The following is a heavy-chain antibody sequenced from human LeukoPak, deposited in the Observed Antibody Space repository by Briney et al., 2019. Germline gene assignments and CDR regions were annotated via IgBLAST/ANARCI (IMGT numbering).Heavy chain of an antibody. V-gene: IGHV3-23*01. CDR1: GFTFSSYA. Sequence: PGGSLRLSCVVSGFTFSSYAMSWVRQAPGNGLEWVSAISGSGGSTYYADSVKGRFTISRDNSKNTLYLQMNSLRAEDTAVYYCAKDLSRDYCDSSGYFFQHWGQGTLVTVSS. J-gene: IGHJ1*01. CDR3: AKDLSRDYCDSSGYFFQH. D-gene: IGHD3-22*01. CDR2: ISGSGGST.